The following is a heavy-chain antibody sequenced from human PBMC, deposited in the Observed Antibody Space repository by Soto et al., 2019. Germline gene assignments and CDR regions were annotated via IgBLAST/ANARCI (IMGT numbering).Heavy chain of an antibody. Sequence: GASVKVSCKASGYTFTSYGISWVRQAPGQGLEWMGWISAYNGNTNYAQKLQGRATMTTDTSTSTAYMELRSLRSDDTAVYYCARHVPFCSDTSPCAYCIDVWGQGPTVTV. D-gene: IGHD2-2*01. J-gene: IGHJ6*02. CDR3: ARHVPFCSDTSPCAYCIDV. CDR1: GYTFTSYG. CDR2: ISAYNGNT. V-gene: IGHV1-18*01.